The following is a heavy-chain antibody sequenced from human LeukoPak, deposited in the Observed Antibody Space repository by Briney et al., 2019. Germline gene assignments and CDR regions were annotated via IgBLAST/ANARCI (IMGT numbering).Heavy chain of an antibody. CDR3: AKDPHPFRGVIVFFDY. Sequence: GGSLRLSCAASGFTFSSYEMNWVRQAPGKGLEWVSYISSSGSTIYYADSVKGRFTISRDNAKNSLYLQMNSLRAEDTAVYYCAKDPHPFRGVIVFFDYWGQGTLVTVSS. CDR2: ISSSGSTI. J-gene: IGHJ4*02. CDR1: GFTFSSYE. D-gene: IGHD3-10*01. V-gene: IGHV3-48*03.